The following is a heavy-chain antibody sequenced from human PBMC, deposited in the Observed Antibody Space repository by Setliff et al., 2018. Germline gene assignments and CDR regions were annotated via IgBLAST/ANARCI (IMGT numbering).Heavy chain of an antibody. CDR3: ARVLNWFDP. D-gene: IGHD1-26*01. Sequence: SETLSLTCAVYGGSFSGYYWSWIRQPPGKGLEWIGEINHSGSTYYNPSLKSRVTISVDTSKNQFSLKLSSVTAADTAVYYCARVLNWFDPWGQGTLVTVSS. V-gene: IGHV4-34*01. CDR2: INHSGST. J-gene: IGHJ5*02. CDR1: GGSFSGYY.